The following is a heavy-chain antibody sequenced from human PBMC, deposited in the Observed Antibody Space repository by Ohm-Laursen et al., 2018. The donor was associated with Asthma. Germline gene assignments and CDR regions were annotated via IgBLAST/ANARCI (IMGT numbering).Heavy chain of an antibody. CDR3: ARAPNDYFGVVIIPGDYYYYGMDV. CDR2: INAGNGNT. V-gene: IGHV1-3*01. J-gene: IGHJ6*02. CDR1: GYTFTSYA. Sequence: GSSVKVSCKASGYTFTSYAMHWVRQAPGQRLEWMGWINAGNGNTKYSQKFQGRVTITRDTSASTAYMELSSLRSEDTAVYYCARAPNDYFGVVIIPGDYYYYGMDVWGQGTTVTVSS. D-gene: IGHD3-3*01.